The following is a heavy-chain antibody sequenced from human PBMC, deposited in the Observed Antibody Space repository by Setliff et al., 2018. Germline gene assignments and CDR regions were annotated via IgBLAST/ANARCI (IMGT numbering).Heavy chain of an antibody. Sequence: SVKVSCKASGGTLNSYSFSWVRQAPGQGLEWMGRIIPVLDITRYSQKFQGRVTITADKSTGIIYMELTSLRSDDTAVYYCARHPPPPNYFDIGALDSWGQGTLVTVSS. D-gene: IGHD3-22*01. CDR2: IIPVLDIT. J-gene: IGHJ4*02. V-gene: IGHV1-69*02. CDR3: ARHPPPPNYFDIGALDS. CDR1: GGTLNSYS.